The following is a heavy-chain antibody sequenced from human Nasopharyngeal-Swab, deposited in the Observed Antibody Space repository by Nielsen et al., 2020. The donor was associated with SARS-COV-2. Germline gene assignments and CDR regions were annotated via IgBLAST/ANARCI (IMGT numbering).Heavy chain of an antibody. J-gene: IGHJ4*02. CDR3: ARHEYSSSSGDY. V-gene: IGHV3-48*04. CDR2: ISSASTTI. D-gene: IGHD6-6*01. CDR1: GFTFSLYT. Sequence: GESLKISCAASGFTFSLYTMNWVRQAPGKGLEWISYISSASTTIHYADSVKGRFTISRDNAKNSLYLQMNSLRAEDTAVYYCARHEYSSSSGDYWGQGTLVIVSS.